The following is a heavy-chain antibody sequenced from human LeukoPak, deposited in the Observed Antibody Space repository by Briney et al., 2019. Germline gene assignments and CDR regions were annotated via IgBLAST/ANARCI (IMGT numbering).Heavy chain of an antibody. CDR2: TNSGGSSS. V-gene: IGHV3-23*01. CDR3: AKQSYARSLGE. Sequence: GGSLRLSCATSGFPFSDFSMSWVRQAPGKGLEWISTTNSGGSSSDYAESVKGRFTISRDDSKNTLYLQMSSLRVEDTAMYYCAKQSYARSLGEGGPGTLVTVSS. CDR1: GFPFSDFS. J-gene: IGHJ4*02. D-gene: IGHD2-8*01.